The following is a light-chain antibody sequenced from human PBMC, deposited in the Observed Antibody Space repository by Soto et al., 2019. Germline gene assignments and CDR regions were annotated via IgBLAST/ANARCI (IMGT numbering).Light chain of an antibody. J-gene: IGKJ1*01. V-gene: IGKV3-20*01. CDR3: QQFDRSLPSWT. CDR2: GAS. CDR1: QSVSSNY. Sequence: PGERATLSCRASQSVSSNYLALYQHIPGQAPRLLIYGASTRATGIPDRFSGSGSGTDFTLTISRLEPEDFAVYYCQQFDRSLPSWTFGQGTKVE.